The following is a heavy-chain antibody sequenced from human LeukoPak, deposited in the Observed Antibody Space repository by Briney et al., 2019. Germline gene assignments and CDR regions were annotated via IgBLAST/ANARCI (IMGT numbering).Heavy chain of an antibody. V-gene: IGHV1-2*02. CDR2: INPNSGGT. Sequence: ASVKVSCKASGYTFTGYYMHWVRQAPGQGLEWMGWINPNSGGTNYAQKFQGRVTMTRNTSISTAYMELSSLRSEDTAVYYCARRSPAAHFDYWGQGTLVTVSS. D-gene: IGHD6-13*01. CDR1: GYTFTGYY. J-gene: IGHJ4*02. CDR3: ARRSPAAHFDY.